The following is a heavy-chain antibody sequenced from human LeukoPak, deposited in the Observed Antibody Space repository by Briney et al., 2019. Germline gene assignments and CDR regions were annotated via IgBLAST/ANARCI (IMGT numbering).Heavy chain of an antibody. V-gene: IGHV4-30-4*01. Sequence: SQTLSLTCTVPGGSISSGDYYWSYIRQPPGEGLEWIGYIYYSGTTYYNPSLKSRVTISVDTSKNQISLKLNSVTAADTAVYYCARAVQASLQPRFDPWGQGTLVTVSS. CDR2: IYYSGTT. CDR1: GGSISSGDYY. J-gene: IGHJ5*02. CDR3: ARAVQASLQPRFDP. D-gene: IGHD1-1*01.